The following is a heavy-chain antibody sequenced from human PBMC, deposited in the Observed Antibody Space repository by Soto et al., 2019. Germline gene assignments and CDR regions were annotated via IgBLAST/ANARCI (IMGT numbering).Heavy chain of an antibody. CDR1: GFTVSSNY. D-gene: IGHD6-13*01. CDR3: ARGAAGTLPTCFDY. CDR2: IYSGGST. Sequence: EVQLVESGGGLIQPGGSLRLSCAASGFTVSSNYMSWVRQAPGKGLEWVSVIYSGGSTYYADSVKGRFTISRDNSKNTLYLQMNSLRAEDTAVYYCARGAAGTLPTCFDYWGQGPLVTVSS. J-gene: IGHJ4*02. V-gene: IGHV3-53*01.